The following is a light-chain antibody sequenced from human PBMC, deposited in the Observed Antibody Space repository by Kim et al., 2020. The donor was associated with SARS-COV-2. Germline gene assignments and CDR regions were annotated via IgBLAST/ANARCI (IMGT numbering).Light chain of an antibody. CDR3: QSYDDSNQV. Sequence: GTTVTIACTLSRGSIASTYVQWYQQRPGSAPTTVIYEDNQRPSGVPDRFSGSIDSSSNSASLTISGLKTEDEADYFCQSYDDSNQVFGGGTKLTVL. CDR1: RGSIASTY. V-gene: IGLV6-57*03. CDR2: EDN. J-gene: IGLJ3*02.